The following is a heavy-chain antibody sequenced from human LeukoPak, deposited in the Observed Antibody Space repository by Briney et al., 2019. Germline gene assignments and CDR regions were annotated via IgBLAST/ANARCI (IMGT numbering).Heavy chain of an antibody. D-gene: IGHD3-3*01. J-gene: IGHJ4*02. Sequence: SETLSLTCAVYGGSFSGYYWSWIRRPPEKGLEWIGEINHSGSTNYNPSLKSRVTISVDTSKNQFSLKLSSVTAADTAVYYCAREGLGVGLDYWGQGTLVTVSS. V-gene: IGHV4-34*01. CDR3: AREGLGVGLDY. CDR1: GGSFSGYY. CDR2: INHSGST.